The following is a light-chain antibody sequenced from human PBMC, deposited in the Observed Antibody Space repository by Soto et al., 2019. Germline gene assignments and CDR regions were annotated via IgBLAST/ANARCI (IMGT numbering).Light chain of an antibody. J-gene: IGLJ1*01. CDR1: SSDVGGYNC. CDR3: CSHSASYTLV. V-gene: IGLV2-11*01. Sequence: QSVLTQPRSVSGSPGQSVTISCTGTSSDVGGYNCVSWYQQHPGKAPQLIIYDVTQRPSGVPDRFSGSKSGNTASLSISGLQAEDEADYYSCSHSASYTLVFGTGTKVTVL. CDR2: DVT.